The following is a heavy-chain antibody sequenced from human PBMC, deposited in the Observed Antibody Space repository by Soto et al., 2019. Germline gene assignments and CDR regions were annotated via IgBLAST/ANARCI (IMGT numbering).Heavy chain of an antibody. CDR2: IDDTGST. Sequence: QVQLQESGPGLVKPSETLSLTGTVSGDSISSSYWNWIRQAPGKALECIGYIDDTGSTNYNPSLKSRVTLSVDPSNNQYSLKLSSVTAADTAVYYCARGVLEWLLRDSHYYYMDVWGKGTTVTVSS. V-gene: IGHV4-59*01. CDR1: GDSISSSY. J-gene: IGHJ6*03. CDR3: ARGVLEWLLRDSHYYYMDV. D-gene: IGHD3-3*01.